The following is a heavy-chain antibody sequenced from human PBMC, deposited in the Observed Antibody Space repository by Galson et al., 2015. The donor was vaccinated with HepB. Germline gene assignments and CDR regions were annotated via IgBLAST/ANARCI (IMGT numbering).Heavy chain of an antibody. Sequence: SLRLSCAASGFTFSSYAMSWVRQAPGKGLEWVSAISGSGGSTYYADSVKGRFTISRDNSKNTLYLQMNSLRAEDTAVYYCAKDPASYSSGWRNWYFELWGRGTLVTVSS. CDR3: AKDPASYSSGWRNWYFEL. J-gene: IGHJ2*01. CDR1: GFTFSSYA. V-gene: IGHV3-23*01. D-gene: IGHD6-19*01. CDR2: ISGSGGST.